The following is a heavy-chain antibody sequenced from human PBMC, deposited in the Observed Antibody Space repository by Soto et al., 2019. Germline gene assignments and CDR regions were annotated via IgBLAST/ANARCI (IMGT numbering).Heavy chain of an antibody. J-gene: IGHJ4*02. D-gene: IGHD3-9*01. CDR1: GYTFTGYY. Sequence: ASVKVSCKASGYTFTGYYMHWVRQAPGQGLEWMGWINPNSGGTNYAQKFQGWVTMTRDTSISTAYMELSRLRSDDTAVYYCAKGASIRISSTCYYYFYDWGQGTLVTVSS. CDR2: INPNSGGT. CDR3: AKGASIRISSTCYYYFYD. V-gene: IGHV1-2*04.